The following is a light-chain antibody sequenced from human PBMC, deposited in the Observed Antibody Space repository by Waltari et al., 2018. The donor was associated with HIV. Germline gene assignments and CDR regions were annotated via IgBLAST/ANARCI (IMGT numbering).Light chain of an antibody. V-gene: IGKV3-15*01. CDR1: QSVTSQ. CDR2: DAS. CDR3: QQYSNWPRT. J-gene: IGKJ1*01. Sequence: EILMTQSPAALSVSPGERATLSCRASQSVTSQLAWYQQKPGQAPRLLIYDASTRANGVSARFSGSGSGTEFTLTISSLQSEDFAVYYGQQYSNWPRTFGQGTKVEIK.